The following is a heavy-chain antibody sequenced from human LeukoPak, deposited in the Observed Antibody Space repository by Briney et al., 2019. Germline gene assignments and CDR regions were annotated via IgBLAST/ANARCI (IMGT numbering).Heavy chain of an antibody. Sequence: GRPLRLSCAASGFILTDYGMHWVRQAPGKGLDWVAFMSYDGGNKYYADSVKGRFTISRDNSKNTLYLQMNTLRAEDTAVYYCAKVGRNYGDYNGWFDTWGQGTLVTVSS. D-gene: IGHD4-17*01. CDR3: AKVGRNYGDYNGWFDT. V-gene: IGHV3-30*18. CDR1: GFILTDYG. CDR2: MSYDGGNK. J-gene: IGHJ5*02.